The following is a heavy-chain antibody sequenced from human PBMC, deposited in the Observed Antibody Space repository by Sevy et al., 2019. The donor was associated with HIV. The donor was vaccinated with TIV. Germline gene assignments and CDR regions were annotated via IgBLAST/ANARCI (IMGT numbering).Heavy chain of an antibody. D-gene: IGHD3-16*02. J-gene: IGHJ6*02. CDR2: INPNSGGT. Sequence: GESLKISCKASGYTFTGYYMHWVRQAPGQGLEWMGWINPNSGGTNYAQKFQGRVTMTRDTSISTAYMELSRLSSDDTAVYYCAGAFGGVIAYYYYYGMDVWGQGTTVTVSS. V-gene: IGHV1-2*02. CDR1: GYTFTGYY. CDR3: AGAFGGVIAYYYYYGMDV.